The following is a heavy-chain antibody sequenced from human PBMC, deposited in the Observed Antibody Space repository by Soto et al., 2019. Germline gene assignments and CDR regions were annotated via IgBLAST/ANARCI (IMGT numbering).Heavy chain of an antibody. D-gene: IGHD3-10*01. J-gene: IGHJ6*02. CDR2: IKSKTDGGTT. CDR1: GFTFSNAW. V-gene: IGHV3-15*07. CDR3: TTFGELPSGLDYYYGMDV. Sequence: WGSLRLSCAASGFTFSNAWMNWVRQAPGKGLEWVGRIKSKTDGGTTDYAAPVKGRFTISRDDSKNTLYLQMNSLKTEDTAVYYCTTFGELPSGLDYYYGMDVWGQGTTVTVSS.